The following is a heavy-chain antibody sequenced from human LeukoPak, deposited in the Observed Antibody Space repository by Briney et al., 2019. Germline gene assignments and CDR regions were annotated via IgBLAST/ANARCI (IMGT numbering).Heavy chain of an antibody. D-gene: IGHD3-3*01. CDR2: IYYSGST. CDR1: GGSISSSSYY. J-gene: IGHJ4*02. Sequence: PSETLSLTCTVSGGSISSSSYYWGWIRQPPGKGLEWIGSIYYSGSTYYNPSLKSRVTISVDTSKNQFSLKLSSVTAADTAVYYCARADFWRDYYFDYWGQGTLVTVSS. V-gene: IGHV4-39*01. CDR3: ARADFWRDYYFDY.